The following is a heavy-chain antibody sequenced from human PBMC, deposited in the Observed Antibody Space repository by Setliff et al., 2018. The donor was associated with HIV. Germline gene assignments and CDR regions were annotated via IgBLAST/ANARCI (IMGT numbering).Heavy chain of an antibody. J-gene: IGHJ6*02. CDR1: GGSFSAYY. Sequence: PSETLSLTCAVYGGSFSAYYWSWIRQTPGKGLEWIGEINHSGGTNYNPPLKSRVTMSVDTSKNQSSLKVRSVTAADTAVYYCARLRWAATAGTWDYYYYGMDVWGQGTTVTVSS. CDR2: INHSGGT. CDR3: ARLRWAATAGTWDYYYYGMDV. D-gene: IGHD6-13*01. V-gene: IGHV4-34*01.